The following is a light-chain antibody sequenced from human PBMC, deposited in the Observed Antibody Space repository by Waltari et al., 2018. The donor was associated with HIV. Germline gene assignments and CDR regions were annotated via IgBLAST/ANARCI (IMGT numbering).Light chain of an antibody. CDR1: QGIGND. CDR2: AAS. J-gene: IGKJ5*01. V-gene: IGKV1-6*01. Sequence: AIQMTQSPSSLSASVGDRVTITCRASQGIGNDLGWYQQKSGKAPKVLIYAASSLQSGVSSRFSGSRSGTDFTLTISRLEPEDFAVYYCQQYGGSPPVTFGQGTRLEIK. CDR3: QQYGGSPPVT.